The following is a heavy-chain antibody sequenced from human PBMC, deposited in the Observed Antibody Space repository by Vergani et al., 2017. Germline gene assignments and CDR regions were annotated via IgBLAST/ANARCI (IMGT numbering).Heavy chain of an antibody. CDR1: GYSFTSYW. Sequence: EVQLVQSGAEVKKPGESLKISCEGSGYSFTSYWIGWVRQMPGKGLEWMGIIYPGDSDTRYSPSFQGQVTISADKSISTAYLQWSSLKASDTAMYYCARPTYSSSYDPRAYYYGMDVWGQGTTVTVSS. D-gene: IGHD6-13*01. CDR3: ARPTYSSSYDPRAYYYGMDV. V-gene: IGHV5-51*03. J-gene: IGHJ6*02. CDR2: IYPGDSDT.